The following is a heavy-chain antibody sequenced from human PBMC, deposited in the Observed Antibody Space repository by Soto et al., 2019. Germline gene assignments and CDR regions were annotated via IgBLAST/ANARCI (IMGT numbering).Heavy chain of an antibody. J-gene: IGHJ6*02. CDR2: ISGSGGST. CDR1: GFTFSSYA. CDR3: AKADSSGWYEYYYYYGMDV. D-gene: IGHD6-19*01. V-gene: IGHV3-23*01. Sequence: GSLRLSCAASGFTFSSYAMSWVRQAPGKGLEWVSAISGSGGSTYYADSVKGRFTISRDNSKNTLYLQMNSLRAEDTAVYYCAKADSSGWYEYYYYYGMDVWGQGTTVTVS.